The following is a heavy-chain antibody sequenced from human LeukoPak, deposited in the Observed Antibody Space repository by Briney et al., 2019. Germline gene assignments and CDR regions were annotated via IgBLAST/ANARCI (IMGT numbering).Heavy chain of an antibody. CDR1: GYTFTAYY. J-gene: IGHJ6*03. V-gene: IGHV1-2*02. CDR3: ARGGLPSYYYYDMDV. CDR2: INPNSGGT. Sequence: GASVKVSCKASGYTFTAYYMHWVRQAPGQGLEWRGWINPNSGGTNYAQKFQGRVTMTRDTSISTAYMELSRLRSDDTAVYYCARGGLPSYYYYDMDVWGKGTTVTVSS.